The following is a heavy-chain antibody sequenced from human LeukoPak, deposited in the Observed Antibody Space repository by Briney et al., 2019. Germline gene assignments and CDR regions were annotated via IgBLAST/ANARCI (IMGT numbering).Heavy chain of an antibody. D-gene: IGHD6-13*01. CDR1: GFTFSTYW. V-gene: IGHV3-23*01. Sequence: TGGSLRLSCAASGFTFSTYWMSWVRQAPGKGLEWVSAISGSGGSTYYADSVKGRFTISRDNSKNTLYLQMNSLRAEDTAVYYCAKDQPGYSSSWPEYFQHWGQGTLVTVSS. J-gene: IGHJ1*01. CDR3: AKDQPGYSSSWPEYFQH. CDR2: ISGSGGST.